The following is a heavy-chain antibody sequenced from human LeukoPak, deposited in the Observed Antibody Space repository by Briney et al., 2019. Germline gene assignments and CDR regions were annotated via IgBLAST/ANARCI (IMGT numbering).Heavy chain of an antibody. CDR1: GFTFSSYA. CDR2: ISGSGGST. J-gene: IGHJ4*02. Sequence: RGSLRLSCAASGFTFSSYAMSWVRQAPGKGLEWVSAISGSGGSTYYADSVKGRFTISRDNSKNTLYLQMNSLRAEDTAVYYCAKDRVRDRYFDYWGQGTLVTVSS. D-gene: IGHD5-24*01. V-gene: IGHV3-23*01. CDR3: AKDRVRDRYFDY.